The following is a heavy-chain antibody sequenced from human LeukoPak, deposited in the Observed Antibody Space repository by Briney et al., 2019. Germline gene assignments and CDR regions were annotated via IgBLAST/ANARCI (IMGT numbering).Heavy chain of an antibody. V-gene: IGHV4-34*01. CDR1: GGSFSGYY. CDR2: INHSGST. CDR3: ARVGGTGWFDP. J-gene: IGHJ5*02. Sequence: SETLSLTCAVYGGSFSGYYWSWIRQPPGKGLEWIGEINHSGSTNYNPSLKSRVTISVDTSKNQFSLKLSSVTAADTAVYCCARVGGTGWFDPWGQGTLVTVSS. D-gene: IGHD1-1*01.